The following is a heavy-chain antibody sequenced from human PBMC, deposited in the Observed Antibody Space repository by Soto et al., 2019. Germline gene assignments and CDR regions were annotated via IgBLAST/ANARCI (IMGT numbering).Heavy chain of an antibody. CDR2: ITDTGSHT. CDR3: AKVVWLPVSVYFDY. V-gene: IGHV3-23*01. D-gene: IGHD5-12*01. Sequence: EVQLLESGGGLVQPGGSLRLSCAASGFTFGSSAMNWVRQAPGKGLEWLSTITDTGSHTYYADSVRGRFTTSRDNSKSTLYLQLSSLRAEDTAVYYCAKVVWLPVSVYFDYWGQGILVTVSS. CDR1: GFTFGSSA. J-gene: IGHJ4*02.